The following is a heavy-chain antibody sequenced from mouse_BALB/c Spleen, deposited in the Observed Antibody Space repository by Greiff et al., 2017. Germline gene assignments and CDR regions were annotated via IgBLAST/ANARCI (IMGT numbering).Heavy chain of an antibody. V-gene: IGHV3-2*02. CDR2: ISYSGST. J-gene: IGHJ4*01. CDR1: GYSITSDYA. CDR3: ARWGGYDDYAMDY. D-gene: IGHD2-2*01. Sequence: EVKLVESGPGLVKPSQSLSLTCTVTGYSITSDYAWNWIRQFPGNKLEWMGYISYSGSTSYNPSLKSRISITRDTSKNQFFLQLNSVTTEDTATYYCARWGGYDDYAMDYWGQGTSVTVSS.